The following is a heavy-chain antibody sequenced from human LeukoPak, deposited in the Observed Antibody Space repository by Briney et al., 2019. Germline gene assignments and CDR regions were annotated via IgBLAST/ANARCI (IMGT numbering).Heavy chain of an antibody. CDR2: ISSSSSYI. D-gene: IGHD5-18*01. J-gene: IGHJ4*02. V-gene: IGHV3-21*01. CDR3: ARDRYSYGPGAFDN. Sequence: RGSLRLSCAASGVTFSSDSMNWGRQAPGEGLEWVSSISSSSSYIYSTDSVKGGFTISRDNAKNSLYLQMNSLRAEDTAVYYCARDRYSYGPGAFDNWGQGTLVTVSS. CDR1: GVTFSSDS.